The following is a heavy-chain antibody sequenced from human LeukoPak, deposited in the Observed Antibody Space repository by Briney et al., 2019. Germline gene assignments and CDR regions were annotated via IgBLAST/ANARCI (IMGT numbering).Heavy chain of an antibody. CDR2: ISENGGTT. CDR1: GFTFSTYA. V-gene: IGHV3-23*01. CDR3: AKDYGPKQLVFFDS. J-gene: IGHJ4*02. D-gene: IGHD6-13*01. Sequence: GGSLRLSCAASGFTFSTYALSWVRHAPGKGLEWVSGISENGGTTFYADSVKGRFTITRDNSKNTLHVHMNSLRGEDTAVYYCAKDYGPKQLVFFDSWGQGTLVTVSS.